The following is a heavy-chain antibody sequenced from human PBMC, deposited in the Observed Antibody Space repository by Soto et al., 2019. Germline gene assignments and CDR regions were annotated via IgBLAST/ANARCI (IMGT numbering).Heavy chain of an antibody. V-gene: IGHV3-53*01. CDR2: IYSGGST. CDR1: GFTVSSNY. Sequence: GGSLRLSCAASGFTVSSNYMSWVRQAPGKGLEWVSVIYSGGSTYYADSVKGRFTISRDNSKNTLYLQMDSLRAEDTAVYYCARDPNYYDSSGYSGYWGQGTLVTVSS. J-gene: IGHJ4*02. D-gene: IGHD3-22*01. CDR3: ARDPNYYDSSGYSGY.